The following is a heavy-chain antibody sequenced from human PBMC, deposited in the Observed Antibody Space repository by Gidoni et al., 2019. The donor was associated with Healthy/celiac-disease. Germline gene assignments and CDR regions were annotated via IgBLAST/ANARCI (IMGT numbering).Heavy chain of an antibody. J-gene: IGHJ4*02. CDR1: GGSVSSGSYY. D-gene: IGHD3-10*01. CDR2: IYYSGST. CDR3: ARARYYGSGSYYPFHDY. Sequence: QVQLQESGPGLVKPSETLSLTCTVSGGSVSSGSYYWSWLRQPPGQGLEWIGYIYYSGSTNYNPSLKSRVTISVDTSKNQFSLKLSSVTAADTAVYYCARARYYGSGSYYPFHDYWGQGTLVTVSS. V-gene: IGHV4-61*01.